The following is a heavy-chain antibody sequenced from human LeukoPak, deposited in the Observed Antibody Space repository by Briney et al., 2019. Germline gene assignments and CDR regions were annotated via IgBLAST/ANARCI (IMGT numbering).Heavy chain of an antibody. J-gene: IGHJ6*03. CDR1: GFSFSNYV. Sequence: GGSLRLSCAASGFSFSNYVINWVRQAPGKGLEWVSSITSSSTYIYYADSVKGRFTISRDNARNSLYLQMNSLRVEDTAVYYCARDPYSGNYGDYYYYYMDVWGKGTTVTISS. CDR2: ITSSSTYI. V-gene: IGHV3-21*01. CDR3: ARDPYSGNYGDYYYYYMDV. D-gene: IGHD1-26*01.